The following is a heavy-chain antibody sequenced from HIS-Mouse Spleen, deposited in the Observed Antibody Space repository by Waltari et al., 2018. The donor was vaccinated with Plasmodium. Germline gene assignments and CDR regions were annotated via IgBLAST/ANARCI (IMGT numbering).Heavy chain of an antibody. CDR3: ATSGLTGGTYYFDY. CDR2: ISYDGSNK. Sequence: QVQLVESGGGVVQPGRSLRLSCEAAGFALRSYGMHWVRQAPGKGLEWVAVISYDGSNKYYADSVKGRFTISRDNSKNTLYLQMNSLRAEDTAVYYCATSGLTGGTYYFDYWGQGTLVTVSS. D-gene: IGHD7-27*01. V-gene: IGHV3-30*03. J-gene: IGHJ4*02. CDR1: GFALRSYG.